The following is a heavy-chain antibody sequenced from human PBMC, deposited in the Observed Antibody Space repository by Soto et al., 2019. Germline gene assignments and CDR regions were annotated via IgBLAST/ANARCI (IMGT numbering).Heavy chain of an antibody. CDR1: GGSISSSSYY. D-gene: IGHD3-3*01. CDR3: ASLLTIFGVPFDY. V-gene: IGHV4-39*01. J-gene: IGHJ4*02. Sequence: PSETLSLTCTVSGGSISSSSYYWGWIRQPPGKGLEWIGSIYYSGSTYYNPSLKSRVTISVDTSKNQFSLKLSSVTAADTAVYYCASLLTIFGVPFDYWGQGTLVTVSS. CDR2: IYYSGST.